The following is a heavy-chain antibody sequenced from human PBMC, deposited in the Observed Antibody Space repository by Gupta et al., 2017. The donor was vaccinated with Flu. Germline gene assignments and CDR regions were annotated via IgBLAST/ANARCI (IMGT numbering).Heavy chain of an antibody. CDR1: GFTFSSTW. Sequence: EVQLVESGGALVQPGGSLRLSCTASGFTFSSTWMHWVRQAPGKGLVWVSRMHNDGSTTYHADSVKGRFTISRDNARNTLYLQMNSLRVDDTAVYYCATAGEFRFDNWGQGTLVTVSS. CDR3: ATAGEFRFDN. CDR2: MHNDGSTT. J-gene: IGHJ4*02. D-gene: IGHD3-10*01. V-gene: IGHV3-74*01.